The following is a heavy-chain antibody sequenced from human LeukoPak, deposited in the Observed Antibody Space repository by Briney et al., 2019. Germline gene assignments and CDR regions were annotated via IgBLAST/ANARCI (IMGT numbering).Heavy chain of an antibody. CDR2: INPSGGST. J-gene: IGHJ4*02. Sequence: ASVKVSCKASGYTFTSYYMHWVRQAPGQGLEWMGIINPSGGSTSYAQKFQGRVTMTRDTSTSTVYMELSSLRSEDTAVYYCARENRGVIITAANYFDYWGQGTLVTVSS. V-gene: IGHV1-46*01. D-gene: IGHD3-10*01. CDR1: GYTFTSYY. CDR3: ARENRGVIITAANYFDY.